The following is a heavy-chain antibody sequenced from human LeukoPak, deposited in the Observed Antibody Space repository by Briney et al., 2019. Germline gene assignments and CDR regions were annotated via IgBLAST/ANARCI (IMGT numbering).Heavy chain of an antibody. Sequence: ASVKVSCKASGYTFTGYYMHWVRQAPGQGLEWMGWINPNSGNTGYAQKFQGRVTMTRNTSISTAYMELSSLRSEDTAVYYCARHVGESSTSCSKHCYFDYWGQGTLVTVSS. V-gene: IGHV1-8*02. CDR3: ARHVGESSTSCSKHCYFDY. CDR1: GYTFTGYY. D-gene: IGHD2-2*01. J-gene: IGHJ4*02. CDR2: INPNSGNT.